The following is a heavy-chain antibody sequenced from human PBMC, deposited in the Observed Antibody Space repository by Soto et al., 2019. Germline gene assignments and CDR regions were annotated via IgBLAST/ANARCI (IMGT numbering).Heavy chain of an antibody. Sequence: VQLVQSGAEVKEPGDSVRVSCEASGYTFTAYYIHWVRRAPGQGLEWMGWINPNFGDAFYVQDFQGMVSMTRDMAISIVYMELIRLPSDDTSIYYCVRNMNYYYGRVIGNGHGVWGQGTTLTVFS. CDR1: GYTFTAYY. J-gene: IGHJ6*01. V-gene: IGHV1-2*02. D-gene: IGHD3-10*02. CDR3: VRNMNYYYGRVIGNGHGV. CDR2: INPNFGDA.